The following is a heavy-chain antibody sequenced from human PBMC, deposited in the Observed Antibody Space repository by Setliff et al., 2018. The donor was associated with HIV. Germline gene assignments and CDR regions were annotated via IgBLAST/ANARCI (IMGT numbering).Heavy chain of an antibody. D-gene: IGHD2-8*02. J-gene: IGHJ6*03. CDR1: GFTFSSYS. CDR3: ARVSSTYWYSIFRNYYYHMDV. V-gene: IGHV3-48*01. Sequence: HPGGSLRLSCAASGFTFSSYSMNWVRQTPGKGLEWVSYISSSDTTIYYADSVKGRFTISRDNAKNSLYLQMSSLRAEDTAVYYCARVSSTYWYSIFRNYYYHMDVWGKGTTVTVSS. CDR2: ISSSDTTI.